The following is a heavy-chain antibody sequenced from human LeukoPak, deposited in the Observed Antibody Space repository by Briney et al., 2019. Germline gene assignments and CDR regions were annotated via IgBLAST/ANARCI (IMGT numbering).Heavy chain of an antibody. D-gene: IGHD4-11*01. CDR3: AASPHDYSYPSNYYFDY. V-gene: IGHV1-3*01. CDR2: INAGNGNT. CDR1: GYTFTSYA. J-gene: IGHJ4*02. Sequence: GASVKVSCKASGYTFTSYAMHWVRQAPGQRLEWMGWINAGNGNTKYSQKFQGRVTITRDMSTSTAYMELSSLRSEDTAVYYCAASPHDYSYPSNYYFDYWGQGTLVTVSS.